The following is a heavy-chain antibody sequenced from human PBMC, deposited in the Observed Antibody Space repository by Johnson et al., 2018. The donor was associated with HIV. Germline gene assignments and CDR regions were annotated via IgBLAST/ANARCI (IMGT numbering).Heavy chain of an antibody. D-gene: IGHD6-6*01. J-gene: IGHJ3*02. CDR3: ARDRGAARDAFDI. CDR2: IQQDGSEK. V-gene: IGHV3-7*05. CDR1: GFTFCSYW. Sequence: LQLVESGGGLVQPGRSPRLSCSASGFTFCSYWMSWVRQAPGKGLEWVANIQQDGSEKYYVDSVKGRFTSSRDNSKNTLYLQMTSLRAEDTAVYYCARDRGAARDAFDIWGQGTMVTVSS.